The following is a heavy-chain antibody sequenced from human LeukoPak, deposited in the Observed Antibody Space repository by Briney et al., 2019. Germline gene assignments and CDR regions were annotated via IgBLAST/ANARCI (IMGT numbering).Heavy chain of an antibody. D-gene: IGHD6-13*01. V-gene: IGHV4-34*01. Sequence: SETLSLTCTVSGGSISSYYWSWIRQPPGKGLEWIGEINHSGSTNYNPSLKSRVTISVDTSKNQFSLKLSSVTAADTAVYYCARVHSSSWYKGYNWFDPWGQGTLVTVSS. CDR2: INHSGST. CDR3: ARVHSSSWYKGYNWFDP. J-gene: IGHJ5*02. CDR1: GGSISSYY.